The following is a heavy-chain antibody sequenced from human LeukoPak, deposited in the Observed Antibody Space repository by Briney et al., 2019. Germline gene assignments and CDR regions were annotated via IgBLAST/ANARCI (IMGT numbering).Heavy chain of an antibody. V-gene: IGHV3-21*01. Sequence: PGGSLRLSCAASGFTFSSYSMNWVRQAPGKGLEWVSSFSSSSSYIYYADSVKGRFTISRDNAKNSLYLQMNSLRAEDTAVYYCARDTGYYDSSGTDCWGQGTLVTVSS. CDR1: GFTFSSYS. J-gene: IGHJ4*02. CDR3: ARDTGYYDSSGTDC. CDR2: FSSSSSYI. D-gene: IGHD3-22*01.